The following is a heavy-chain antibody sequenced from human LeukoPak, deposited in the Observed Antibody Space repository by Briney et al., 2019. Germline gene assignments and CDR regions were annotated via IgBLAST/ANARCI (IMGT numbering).Heavy chain of an antibody. CDR1: GFTFSSYA. Sequence: GGSLRLSCAASGFTFSSYAMHRVRQAPGKGLEWVAVISYDGSNKYYADSVKGRFTISRDNSKNTLYLQMNSLRAEDTAVYYCARDHDYYGSGSYYNWGQGTLVTVSS. CDR2: ISYDGSNK. CDR3: ARDHDYYGSGSYYN. J-gene: IGHJ4*02. V-gene: IGHV3-30*04. D-gene: IGHD3-10*01.